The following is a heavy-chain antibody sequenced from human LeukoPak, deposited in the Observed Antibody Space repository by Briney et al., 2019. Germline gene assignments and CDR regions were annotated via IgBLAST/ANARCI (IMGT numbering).Heavy chain of an antibody. V-gene: IGHV4-34*01. CDR2: INHSGST. CDR3: ARHIQKRLRYFDY. CDR1: GGSFSGYY. Sequence: PSETLSLTCAVYGGSFSGYYWSWIRQPPGKGLEWIGEINHSGSTNYNPSLKSRVTISVDTSKNQFSLKLSSVTAADTAVYYCARHIQKRLRYFDYWGQGTLVTVSS. D-gene: IGHD2-21*02. J-gene: IGHJ4*02.